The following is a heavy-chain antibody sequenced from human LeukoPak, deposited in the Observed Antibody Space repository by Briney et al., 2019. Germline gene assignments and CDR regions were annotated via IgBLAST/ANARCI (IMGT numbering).Heavy chain of an antibody. CDR2: ISGTGYNT. CDR3: AKGAEEGVVITSVYYYYMDV. CDR1: GFTFSSYC. J-gene: IGHJ6*03. V-gene: IGHV3-23*01. Sequence: GGSLRLSCAATGFTFSSYCMSWVRQAPGKGLEWVSSISGTGYNTYYADSVKGRFSISRDNSKNTMYLQMNSLRAEDTAVYYCAKGAEEGVVITSVYYYYMDVWGKGTTVTISS. D-gene: IGHD3-22*01.